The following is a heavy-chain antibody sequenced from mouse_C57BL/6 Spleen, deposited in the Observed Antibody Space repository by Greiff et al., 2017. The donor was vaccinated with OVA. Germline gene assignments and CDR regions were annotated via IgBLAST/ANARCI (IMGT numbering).Heavy chain of an antibody. CDR1: GYTFTSYW. V-gene: IGHV1-59*01. Sequence: QVQLQQPGAELVRPGTSVKLSCKASGYTFTSYWMHWVKQRPGQGLEWIGVIDPSDSYTNYNQKFKGKATLTVDTSSSTAYMQLSSLTSEDSAVYYCARWNGYYNYAMDYWGQGTSVTVSS. D-gene: IGHD2-3*01. CDR2: IDPSDSYT. CDR3: ARWNGYYNYAMDY. J-gene: IGHJ4*01.